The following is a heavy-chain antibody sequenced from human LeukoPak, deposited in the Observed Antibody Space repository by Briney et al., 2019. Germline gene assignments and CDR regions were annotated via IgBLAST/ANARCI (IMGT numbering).Heavy chain of an antibody. CDR3: ARGRSRIVVVTYYFDY. V-gene: IGHV4-34*01. Sequence: PSETLSLTCAVYGGSFSGYYWSWIRQPPGKGLEWIGEINHSGSTNYNPSLKSRVTISVDTSKNQFSLKLSSVTAADTAVYYCARGRSRIVVVTYYFDYWSQGTLVTVSS. CDR1: GGSFSGYY. J-gene: IGHJ4*02. D-gene: IGHD2-21*02. CDR2: INHSGST.